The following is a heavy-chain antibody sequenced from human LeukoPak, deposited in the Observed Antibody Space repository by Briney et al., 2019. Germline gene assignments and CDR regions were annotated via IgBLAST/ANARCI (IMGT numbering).Heavy chain of an antibody. V-gene: IGHV3-48*04. Sequence: GGSLRLSCAASGFTFSSYSMNWVRQAPGKGLEWVSYISSSSSTIYYADSAKGRFTISRDNAKNSLYLQMNSLRAEDTAVYYCAIKGDDAFDIWGQGTMVTVSS. CDR3: AIKGDDAFDI. CDR2: ISSSSSTI. J-gene: IGHJ3*02. CDR1: GFTFSSYS. D-gene: IGHD3-10*01.